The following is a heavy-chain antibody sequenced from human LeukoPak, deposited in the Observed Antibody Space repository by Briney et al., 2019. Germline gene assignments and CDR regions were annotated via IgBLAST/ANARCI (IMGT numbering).Heavy chain of an antibody. CDR2: IYHSGST. CDR1: GGSISSGGYS. CDR3: AREGSSGYDNWFDP. D-gene: IGHD3-22*01. J-gene: IGHJ5*02. V-gene: IGHV4-30-2*01. Sequence: PSETLSLTCAVSGGSISSGGYSWSWIRQPPGKGLEWIGYIYHSGSTYYNPSLKSRVTISVDRSKNQFSLKLSSVTAADTAAYYCAREGSSGYDNWFDPWGQGTLVTVSS.